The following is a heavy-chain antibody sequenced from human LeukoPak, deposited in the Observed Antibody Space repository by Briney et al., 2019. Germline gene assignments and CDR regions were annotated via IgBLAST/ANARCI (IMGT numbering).Heavy chain of an antibody. CDR1: GGSIRSHY. CDR2: IYYSGIIT. J-gene: IGHJ4*02. Sequence: KPSETLSLTCTVSGGSIRSHYWTWVRQPPGKGLEWIGHIYYSGIITNYNPSLKSRVTISVDTSKNQFSLKLTSVTAADTAVYYCATSDYGDYDSNMQYWGQGTLVTVSS. CDR3: ATSDYGDYDSNMQY. V-gene: IGHV4-59*08. D-gene: IGHD4-17*01.